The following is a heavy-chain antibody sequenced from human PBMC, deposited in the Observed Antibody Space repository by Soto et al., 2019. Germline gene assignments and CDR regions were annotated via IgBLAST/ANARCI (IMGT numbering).Heavy chain of an antibody. D-gene: IGHD5-12*01. CDR3: VKGDY. V-gene: IGHV3-64D*06. Sequence: LRLSCSASGFTFSQYVMHWVRQAPGQGLEYISAISSSGNNTYYAESVKGRFTITRDNSKKKVFLQMRSLRPDDMAVYYCVKGDYWGQGTPVTVSS. CDR1: GFTFSQYV. J-gene: IGHJ4*02. CDR2: ISSSGNNT.